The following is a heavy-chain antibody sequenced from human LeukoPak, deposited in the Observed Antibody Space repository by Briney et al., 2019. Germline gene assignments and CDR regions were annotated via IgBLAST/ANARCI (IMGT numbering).Heavy chain of an antibody. Sequence: GASVKVSCKASGGTFISYAISWVRQAPGQGLEWMGGIIPIFGTANYAQKFQGRVTITADESTSTAYMELSSLRSEDTAVYYCARGGVDTAYDYWGQGTLVTVSS. V-gene: IGHV1-69*13. CDR3: ARGGVDTAYDY. CDR2: IIPIFGTA. J-gene: IGHJ4*02. D-gene: IGHD5-18*01. CDR1: GGTFISYA.